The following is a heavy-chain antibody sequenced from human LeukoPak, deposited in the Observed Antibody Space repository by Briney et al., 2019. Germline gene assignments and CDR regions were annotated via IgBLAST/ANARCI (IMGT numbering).Heavy chain of an antibody. CDR3: TTEGHSYGPDAFDI. V-gene: IGHV3-15*01. D-gene: IGHD5-18*01. CDR2: IKSKTDGGTT. CDR1: GFTFSNAW. J-gene: IGHJ3*02. Sequence: GGSLRLSCAASGFTFSNAWMSWVRQAPGKGLEWVGRIKSKTDGGTTDYAAPVNGRFTISRDDSKNTLYLQMNSLKTEDTAVYYCTTEGHSYGPDAFDIWGQGTMVTVSS.